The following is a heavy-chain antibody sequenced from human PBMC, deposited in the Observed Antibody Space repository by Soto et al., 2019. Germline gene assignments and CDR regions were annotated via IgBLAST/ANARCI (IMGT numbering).Heavy chain of an antibody. Sequence: ASVKVSCKASGYTFTSYDINWVRQATGQGLEWMGWINPNSGGTNYAQKFQGWVTMTRDTSISTAYMELSRLRSDDTAVYYCARAQPRSYYYYYYGMDVWGQGTTVTVSS. CDR3: ARAQPRSYYYYYYGMDV. D-gene: IGHD1-26*01. CDR1: GYTFTSYD. J-gene: IGHJ6*02. V-gene: IGHV1-2*04. CDR2: INPNSGGT.